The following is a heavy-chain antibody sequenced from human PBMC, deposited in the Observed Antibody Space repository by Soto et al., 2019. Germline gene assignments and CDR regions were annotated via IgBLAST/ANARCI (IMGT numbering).Heavy chain of an antibody. CDR2: ISAYNGNT. CDR3: AREGFTGFDP. J-gene: IGHJ5*02. V-gene: IGHV1-18*01. Sequence: GASVEPSSKASGGAYSRDIISWVRQDPGQGLEWMGWISAYNGNTNYAQKLQGRVTMTTDTSTSTAYMELRSLRFDDTAVYYCAREGFTGFDPWGQGTLVTVSS. D-gene: IGHD2-15*01. CDR1: GGAYSRDI.